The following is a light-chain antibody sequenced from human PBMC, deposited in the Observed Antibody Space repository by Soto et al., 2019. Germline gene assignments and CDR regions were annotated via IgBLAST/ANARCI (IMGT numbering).Light chain of an antibody. Sequence: QSALTQPASVSGSPGQSITISCTGTSGDIGSYNRVSWYQQHPGKAPKLIIYEVTDRPSGVSNRFSGSKSGNTASLTISGLQAEDEAEYYCATWDDSVKGWMFGGGTKLTVL. CDR1: SGDIGSYNR. V-gene: IGLV2-14*01. CDR2: EVT. J-gene: IGLJ3*02. CDR3: ATWDDSVKGWM.